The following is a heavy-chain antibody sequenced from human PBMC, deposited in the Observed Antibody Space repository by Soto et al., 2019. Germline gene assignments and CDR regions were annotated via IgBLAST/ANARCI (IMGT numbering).Heavy chain of an antibody. CDR2: IYYSGST. V-gene: IGHV4-61*01. J-gene: IGHJ6*02. CDR1: GGSVSSGSYY. Sequence: SETLSLTCTVSGGSVSSGSYYWSWIRQPPGKGLEWIGYIYYSGSTNYNPSLKSLVTISVDTSKNQFSLKLSPVTAADTAVYYCARDYYDILTGYPPLAPPYGMDVWGQGTTVTVSS. D-gene: IGHD3-9*01. CDR3: ARDYYDILTGYPPLAPPYGMDV.